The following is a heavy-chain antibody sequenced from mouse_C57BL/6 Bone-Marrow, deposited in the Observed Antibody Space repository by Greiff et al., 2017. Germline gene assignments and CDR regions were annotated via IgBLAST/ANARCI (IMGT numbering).Heavy chain of an antibody. CDR3: ARKGVADY. Sequence: QVQLQQSGAELVRPGTSVKVSCKASGYAFTNYLIEWVKQRPGQGLEWIGVINPGSGGTNYNEKFKGKATLTADKASSTAYMQLSSLTSEDSAVYFCARKGVADYWCQGTTLTVSS. D-gene: IGHD1-3*01. CDR1: GYAFTNYL. CDR2: INPGSGGT. J-gene: IGHJ2*01. V-gene: IGHV1-54*01.